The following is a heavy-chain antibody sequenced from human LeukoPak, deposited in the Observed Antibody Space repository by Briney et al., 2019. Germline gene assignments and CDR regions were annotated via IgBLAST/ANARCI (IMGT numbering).Heavy chain of an antibody. Sequence: SETLSLTCTVSGGSISGYYWSCMRQPPGKGLEWIEHNYYSGGANYNPFLKGRVPVSVETSKNQFVFKLSSLTAADPARYYCGRVYGAYFDYWGQGTLVTVSS. J-gene: IGHJ4*02. CDR3: GRVYGAYFDY. CDR2: NYYSGGA. V-gene: IGHV4-59*12. CDR1: GGSISGYY. D-gene: IGHD2-2*02.